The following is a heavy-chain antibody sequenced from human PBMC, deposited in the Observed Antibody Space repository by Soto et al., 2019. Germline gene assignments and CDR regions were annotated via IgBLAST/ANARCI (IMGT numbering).Heavy chain of an antibody. CDR1: GYTFTSYG. Sequence: QVQLVQSGAEVKKPGASVKVSCKASGYTFTSYGISWVRQAPGQGLEWMGWISAYNGNTNYAQKLQGRVTMTTDTNTSTAYMKLRSLRSDDTAVYYCARDESDSLNDSGYFQHWGQGTLVTVSS. CDR3: ARDESDSLNDSGYFQH. D-gene: IGHD3-9*01. V-gene: IGHV1-18*01. CDR2: ISAYNGNT. J-gene: IGHJ1*01.